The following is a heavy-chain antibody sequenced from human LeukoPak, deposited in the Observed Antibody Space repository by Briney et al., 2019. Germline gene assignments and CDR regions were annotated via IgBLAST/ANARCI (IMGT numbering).Heavy chain of an antibody. CDR1: GFTFNSYA. CDR2: IYYTGNT. CDR3: ARRMGFSGGDY. D-gene: IGHD2-8*01. Sequence: GSLRLSCAASGFTFNSYAMSWVRQAPGKGLEWIGSIYYTGNTYYNPSLKSRVTISVDTSKNQFSLRLSSVTAADTAVYYCARRMGFSGGDYWGQGTLVTVSS. J-gene: IGHJ4*02. V-gene: IGHV4-39*01.